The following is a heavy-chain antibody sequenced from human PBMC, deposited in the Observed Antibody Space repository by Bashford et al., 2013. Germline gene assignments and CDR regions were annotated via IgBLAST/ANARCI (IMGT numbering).Heavy chain of an antibody. V-gene: IGHV5-51*01. CDR1: GFSFSGYW. Sequence: GESLKISCKGSGFSFSGYWITWVRQMPGKGMEWMGIIFPGDSETRYSPSFQGQVTISADESTNTAYLQWDRLKASDTAVYYCARHARVVALDTYNWFDPGAREPWSPSPQ. CDR3: ARHARVVALDTYNWFDP. J-gene: IGHJ5*02. CDR2: IFPGDSET. D-gene: IGHD5-12*01.